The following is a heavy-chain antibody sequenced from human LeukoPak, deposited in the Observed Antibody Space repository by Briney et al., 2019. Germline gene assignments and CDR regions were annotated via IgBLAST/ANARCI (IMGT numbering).Heavy chain of an antibody. J-gene: IGHJ4*02. CDR2: IYYSGST. Sequence: PSETLSLTCTVSGGSISSSNYYWGWIRQPPGKGLEWIGSIYYSGSTYYNPSLKSRVIISGNTSKNQFSLELSSVTAADAAVYYCARLSTRGWHVDYWGQGTLVTVSS. CDR1: GGSISSSNYY. D-gene: IGHD6-19*01. V-gene: IGHV4-39*01. CDR3: ARLSTRGWHVDY.